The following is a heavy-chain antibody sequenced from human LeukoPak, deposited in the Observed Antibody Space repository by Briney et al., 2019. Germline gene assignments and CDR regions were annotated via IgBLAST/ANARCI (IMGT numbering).Heavy chain of an antibody. D-gene: IGHD3-10*01. J-gene: IGHJ5*02. CDR3: ARILPMVRGNGWFDP. CDR2: INHSGST. CDR1: GGSISSSTYY. V-gene: IGHV4-39*07. Sequence: SETLSLTCTVSGGSISSSTYYWDWIRQPPGKGLEWIGEINHSGSTNYNPSLKSRVTIPVDTSKNQFSLKLSSVTAADTAVYYCARILPMVRGNGWFDPWGQGTLVTVSS.